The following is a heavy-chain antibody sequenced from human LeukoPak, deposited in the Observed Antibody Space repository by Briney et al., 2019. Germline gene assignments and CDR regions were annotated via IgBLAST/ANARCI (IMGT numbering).Heavy chain of an antibody. J-gene: IGHJ6*03. Sequence: GESLKISCKGSGYSFTSYWIGWVLQMTGKGLEWMVIIYPGDSDTRYSPSFQGQVTISADKSISTAYLQWSSLKASDTAMYYCARLPRPTTPRRYCSSTSCHENYYYMDVWGKGTTVTVSS. D-gene: IGHD2-2*01. CDR3: ARLPRPTTPRRYCSSTSCHENYYYMDV. V-gene: IGHV5-51*01. CDR1: GYSFTSYW. CDR2: IYPGDSDT.